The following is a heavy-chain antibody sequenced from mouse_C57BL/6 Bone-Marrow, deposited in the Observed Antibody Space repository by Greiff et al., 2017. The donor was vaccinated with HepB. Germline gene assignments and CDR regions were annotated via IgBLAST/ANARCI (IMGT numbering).Heavy chain of an antibody. CDR3: ANYPAYFDY. D-gene: IGHD1-1*01. CDR2: IYPRSGNT. Sequence: QQSCKASGYTFTSYGISWVKQRTGQGLEWIGEIYPRSGNTYYNEKFKGKATLTADKSSSTAYMELRSLTSEDSAVYFCANYPAYFDYWGQGTTLTVSS. V-gene: IGHV1-81*01. CDR1: GYTFTSYG. J-gene: IGHJ2*01.